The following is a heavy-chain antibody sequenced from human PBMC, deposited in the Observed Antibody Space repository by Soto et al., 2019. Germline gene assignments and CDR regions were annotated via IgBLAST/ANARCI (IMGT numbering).Heavy chain of an antibody. J-gene: IGHJ3*02. V-gene: IGHV1-18*01. CDR1: GYTLTSYG. D-gene: IGHD3-22*01. CDR3: ARAGAFLETSGYPWSTFDI. CDR2: ISAYNGNT. Sequence: QVHLVQSGAEVKKPGASVKVSCKASGYTLTSYGISWVRQAPGQGLQWMGWISAYNGNTNYADKYQGRVTMTNDTSTSTAHMEVRSLGSDDTAVYYCARAGAFLETSGYPWSTFDIWGQGTRVTGSS.